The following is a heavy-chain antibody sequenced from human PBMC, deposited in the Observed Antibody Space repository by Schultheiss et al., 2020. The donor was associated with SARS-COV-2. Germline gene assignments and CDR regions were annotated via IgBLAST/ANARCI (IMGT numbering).Heavy chain of an antibody. D-gene: IGHD2-2*01. V-gene: IGHV3-74*01. CDR1: GFTVSSNY. CDR3: ARARYCSSTSCLLYFDL. Sequence: GGSLRLSCAASGFTVSSNYMSWVRQAPGKGLVWVSRINSDGSASSYADSVKGRFTVSRDNAGNTLYLQMNSLRAEDTAVYYCARARYCSSTSCLLYFDLWGRGTLVTVSS. J-gene: IGHJ2*01. CDR2: INSDGSAS.